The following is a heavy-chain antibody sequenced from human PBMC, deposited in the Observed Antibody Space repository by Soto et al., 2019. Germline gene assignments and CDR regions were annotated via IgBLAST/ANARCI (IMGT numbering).Heavy chain of an antibody. J-gene: IGHJ4*02. V-gene: IGHV3-11*05. D-gene: IGHD5-12*01. Sequence: QVQLVESGGGLVKPGGSLRLSCVASGFTFSDYYMSWIRQAPGKGLEWVSYISSSSSYTNYADSVKGRCTISRNNAKNSLNLQMNSLRAEDTAVYYCARDHHRYSGYDYVDYWGQGTLGTVSS. CDR2: ISSSSSYT. CDR3: ARDHHRYSGYDYVDY. CDR1: GFTFSDYY.